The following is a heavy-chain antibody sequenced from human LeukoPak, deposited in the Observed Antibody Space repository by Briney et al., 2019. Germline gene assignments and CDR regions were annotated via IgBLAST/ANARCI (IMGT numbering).Heavy chain of an antibody. D-gene: IGHD3-10*01. CDR1: GGSISSGDYY. CDR3: ARGSQDGSLFDY. CDR2: TYYSGST. Sequence: SQTLSLTCTVSGGSISSGDYYWSWIRQPPGKGLEWIGYTYYSGSTYYNPSLKSRVTISVDTSKNQFSLKLSSVTAADTAVYYCARGSQDGSLFDYWGQGTLVTVSS. V-gene: IGHV4-30-4*08. J-gene: IGHJ4*02.